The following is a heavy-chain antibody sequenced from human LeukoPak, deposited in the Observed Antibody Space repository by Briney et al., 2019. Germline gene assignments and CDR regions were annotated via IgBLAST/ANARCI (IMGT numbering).Heavy chain of an antibody. V-gene: IGHV1-18*01. CDR3: ARVRLVWGMETFDL. CDR1: NNTVSNNG. Sequence: APVKVSCKAANNTVSNNGISWVRQAPGQGLEWMGWISGYNTYTTYAQKFQDRVTMTKDTTTSTAYMEMRSLRSDDTAIYYCARVRLVWGMETFDLWGQGTMVTVFS. CDR2: ISGYNTYT. J-gene: IGHJ3*01. D-gene: IGHD3-16*01.